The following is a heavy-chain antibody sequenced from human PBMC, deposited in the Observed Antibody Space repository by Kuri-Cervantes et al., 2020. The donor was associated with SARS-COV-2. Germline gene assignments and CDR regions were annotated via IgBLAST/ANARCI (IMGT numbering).Heavy chain of an antibody. CDR2: IRSKAYGGTT. V-gene: IGHV3-49*04. CDR3: TTEDSSGWYDWFDP. D-gene: IGHD6-19*01. J-gene: IGHJ5*02. CDR1: GFTFGDYA. Sequence: GESLKISCTASGFTFGDYAMSWVRQAPGKGLEWVGFIRSKAYGGTTEYAASVKGRLTISRDDSKSIAYLQMNSLKTEDTAVYYCTTEDSSGWYDWFDPWGQGTPVTVSS.